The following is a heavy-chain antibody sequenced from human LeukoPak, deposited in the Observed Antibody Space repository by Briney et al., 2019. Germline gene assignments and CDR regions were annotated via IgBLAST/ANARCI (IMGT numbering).Heavy chain of an antibody. V-gene: IGHV3-21*01. CDR3: ARASGTYFEYYFDY. D-gene: IGHD1-26*01. J-gene: IGHJ4*02. Sequence: PGGSLRLSCAASGFTFSNYNMNWVRQTPGKGLEWVSSISGISSCIYYRDSVKGRFTTSRDNARNELYLQLNSLRAEDTAVYYCARASGTYFEYYFDYWGQGTLVTVSS. CDR1: GFTFSNYN. CDR2: ISGISSCI.